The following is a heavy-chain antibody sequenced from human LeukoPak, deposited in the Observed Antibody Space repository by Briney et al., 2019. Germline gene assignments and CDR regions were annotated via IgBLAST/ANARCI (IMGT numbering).Heavy chain of an antibody. V-gene: IGHV3-30*02. CDR1: GFTFSNYG. CDR2: IRYDGITQ. D-gene: IGHD3-10*01. J-gene: IGHJ5*01. CDR3: ARAYYYGSGSYPDS. Sequence: GGSLRLSCAASGFTFSNYGMHWVRQAPGKGLKWVAFIRYDGITQYYANSVKGRFTISRDNAKNSLYLQMNSLRAEDTAVYYCARAYYYGSGSYPDSWGQGTLVTVSS.